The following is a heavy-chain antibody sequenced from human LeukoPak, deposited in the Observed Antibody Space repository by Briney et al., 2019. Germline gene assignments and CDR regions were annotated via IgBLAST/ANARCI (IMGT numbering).Heavy chain of an antibody. D-gene: IGHD6-19*01. J-gene: IGHJ4*02. V-gene: IGHV3-21*01. Sequence: GSLRLSCAASGFTFSSYSMNWVRQAPGKGLEWVSSISSSSSYIYYADSVKGRFTISRDNAKNSLYLQMNSLRAEDTAVYYCARDSRIAVARFFDYWGQGTLVTVSS. CDR1: GFTFSSYS. CDR3: ARDSRIAVARFFDY. CDR2: ISSSSSYI.